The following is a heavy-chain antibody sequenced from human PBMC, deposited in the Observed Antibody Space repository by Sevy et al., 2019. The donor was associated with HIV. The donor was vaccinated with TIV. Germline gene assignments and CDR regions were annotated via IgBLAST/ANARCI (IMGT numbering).Heavy chain of an antibody. V-gene: IGHV3-11*01. CDR3: ARESRRCSNVVCYGYYGLDV. D-gene: IGHD2-8*01. CDR1: GFIFSDYY. J-gene: IGHJ6*02. Sequence: GGSLRLSCAASGFIFSDYYMSWIRQAPGKGLEWVSYISLSGSTIYYADSVKGRFTISRDNAKNSLYLQMNSLSAEDTAVYFCARESRRCSNVVCYGYYGLDVWGQGTTVTVSS. CDR2: ISLSGSTI.